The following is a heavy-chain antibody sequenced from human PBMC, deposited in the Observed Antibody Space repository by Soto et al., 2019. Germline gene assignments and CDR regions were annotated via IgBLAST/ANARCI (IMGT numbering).Heavy chain of an antibody. J-gene: IGHJ4*02. Sequence: QVQLVQSGPEVKSPGASVKVSCKASGYTFKNYGIKWVRQAPGQGLEWVGWITTYNGNRYSAEKFQGRVTMTTDTSTSTHYMELRSLTSDDTGVYYCARDAQPKGVAADGASDYWGQGTLVTVSS. CDR1: GYTFKNYG. CDR2: ITTYNGNR. CDR3: ARDAQPKGVAADGASDY. D-gene: IGHD6-19*01. V-gene: IGHV1-18*01.